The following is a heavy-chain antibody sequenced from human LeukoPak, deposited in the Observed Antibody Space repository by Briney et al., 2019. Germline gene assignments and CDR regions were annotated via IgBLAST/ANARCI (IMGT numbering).Heavy chain of an antibody. CDR1: GYSFTNYW. J-gene: IGHJ3*02. D-gene: IGHD6-13*01. Sequence: GESLKISCKGSGYSFTNYWIGWVRQMPGKGLEWMGIIYPGDSDTRYSPSFQGQVTISADKSISTAYLQWSSLKASDTAMYYCARLGWQRLVPPAFDIWGQGTMVTVSS. V-gene: IGHV5-51*01. CDR3: ARLGWQRLVPPAFDI. CDR2: IYPGDSDT.